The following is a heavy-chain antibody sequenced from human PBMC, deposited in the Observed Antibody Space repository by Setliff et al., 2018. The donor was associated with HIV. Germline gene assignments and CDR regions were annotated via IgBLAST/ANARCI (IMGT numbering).Heavy chain of an antibody. CDR3: ARGEPVDILTGYFDY. CDR1: GGSISSGSYY. Sequence: PSETLSLTCTVSGGSISSGSYYWSWIRQPAGKGLEWIGLIYTSGSTNYNPSLKSRVTISVDTSKNQFSLKLNSVTAADTAVYYCARGEPVDILTGYFDYWGQGTLVTVSS. D-gene: IGHD3-9*01. V-gene: IGHV4-61*02. J-gene: IGHJ4*02. CDR2: IYTSGST.